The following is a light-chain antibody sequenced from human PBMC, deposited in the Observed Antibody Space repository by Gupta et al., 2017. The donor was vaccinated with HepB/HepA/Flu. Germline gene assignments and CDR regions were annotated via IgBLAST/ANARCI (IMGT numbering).Light chain of an antibody. V-gene: IGKV4-1*01. CDR1: QSVLYSSNNKNY. Sequence: PPPDSLAVSLGERATINCKSSQSVLYSSNNKNYLAWYQQKPGQPPKLLIYWASTRESGVPDRFSGSGSGTDFTLTISSLQAEDVAVYYCQQYYSTPLTFGGGTKVEIK. J-gene: IGKJ4*01. CDR3: QQYYSTPLT. CDR2: WAS.